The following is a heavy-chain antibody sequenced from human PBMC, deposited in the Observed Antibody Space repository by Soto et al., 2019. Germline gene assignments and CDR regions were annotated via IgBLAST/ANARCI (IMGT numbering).Heavy chain of an antibody. CDR1: GFTFGSYA. D-gene: IGHD3-16*01. CDR2: FSSSGSAT. CDR3: AKVGLGDYANSAVEDYFYYYYMDV. V-gene: IGHV3-23*01. J-gene: IGHJ6*03. Sequence: EVKLLESGGGLVPPGGSLRLSCAASGFTFGSYAMAWVRQAPAKGLEWVSTFSSSGSATYYADSVKGRITISRDNSKNSLYLQKRSLRAEDTAIYYCAKVGLGDYANSAVEDYFYYYYMDVWGKGTTVTVSS.